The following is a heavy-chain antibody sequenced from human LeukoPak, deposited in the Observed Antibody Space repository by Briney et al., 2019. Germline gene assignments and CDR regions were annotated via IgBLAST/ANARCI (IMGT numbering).Heavy chain of an antibody. D-gene: IGHD2-2*01. CDR3: ARCSRSTEYYYALDV. CDR2: IYPGDSET. Sequence: GESLKISCKGSGYSFTNNWIGWVRQMPGKGLEWMGIIYPGDSETIYSPSFQGQVTISVDKSITTAYLQWSSLKASDSAIYFCARCSRSTEYYYALDVWGQGTTVTVSS. J-gene: IGHJ6*02. V-gene: IGHV5-51*01. CDR1: GYSFTNNW.